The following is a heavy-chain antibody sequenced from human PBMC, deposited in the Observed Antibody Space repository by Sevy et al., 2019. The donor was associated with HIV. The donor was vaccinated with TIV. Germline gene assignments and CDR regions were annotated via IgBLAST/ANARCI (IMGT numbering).Heavy chain of an antibody. J-gene: IGHJ4*02. CDR1: GYIFTELS. V-gene: IGHV1-24*01. D-gene: IGHD3-22*01. CDR3: ATDHALLKGRYYDSSGYYLHY. CDR2: FDPEDGET. Sequence: ASVKVSCKVSGYIFTELSMHWVRQAPGKGLEWMGGFDPEDGETIYAQKFQGSVTMTEDTSTDTAYMDLSSLRSEDTAVYYCATDHALLKGRYYDSSGYYLHYWGQGTLVTVSS.